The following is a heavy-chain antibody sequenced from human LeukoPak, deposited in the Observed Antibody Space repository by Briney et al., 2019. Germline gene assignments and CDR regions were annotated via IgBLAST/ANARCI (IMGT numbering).Heavy chain of an antibody. CDR1: GGSISTYF. D-gene: IGHD2-15*01. CDR3: ARYHQPSGPNWLDR. CDR2: IYYTGTT. Sequence: PETLSLTCTVSGGSISTYFWTWIRQFPGKGLEWIGYIYYTGTTSYNPSLKSRVTISVDTSKNQFSLSLSSVTAADTAVYYCARYHQPSGPNWLDRWGQGTLVTVSS. V-gene: IGHV4-59*01. J-gene: IGHJ5*02.